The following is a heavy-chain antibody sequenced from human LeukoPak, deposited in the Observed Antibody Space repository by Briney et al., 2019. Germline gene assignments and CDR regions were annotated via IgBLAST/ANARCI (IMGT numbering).Heavy chain of an antibody. Sequence: ASVKVSCKASGYTFTGYYMHWVRQAPGQGLEWMGWINPNSGDTNYAQKFQGRVTMTRDTSISTAYMELSRLRSDDTAVYYCARDSPNYYGSGSYGNDFDYWGQGTLVTVSS. CDR2: INPNSGDT. D-gene: IGHD3-10*01. CDR1: GYTFTGYY. J-gene: IGHJ4*02. V-gene: IGHV1-2*02. CDR3: ARDSPNYYGSGSYGNDFDY.